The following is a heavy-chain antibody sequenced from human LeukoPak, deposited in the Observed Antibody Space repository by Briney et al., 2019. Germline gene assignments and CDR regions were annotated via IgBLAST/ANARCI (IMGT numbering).Heavy chain of an antibody. CDR3: ARDPVRRDSY. D-gene: IGHD3-10*01. J-gene: IGHJ4*02. V-gene: IGHV3-66*01. CDR2: IYSGGTT. CDR1: GFTVSSNY. Sequence: GGSLRLSCAASGFTVSSNYMSWVRQAPGKGLEWVSVIYSGGTTNHADSVKGRFTVSRDNAKNTLYLQMNSLRAEDTAVYYCARDPVRRDSYWGQGTLVTVSS.